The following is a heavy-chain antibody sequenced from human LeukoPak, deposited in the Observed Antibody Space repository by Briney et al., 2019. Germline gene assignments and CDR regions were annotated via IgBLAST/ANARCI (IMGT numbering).Heavy chain of an antibody. CDR3: AATHYDILTGFLGDY. D-gene: IGHD3-9*01. Sequence: ASVKVSCKASGYTFTSYGISWVRQAPGQGLEWMGWISAYNGNTNYAQKLQGRVTMTTDTSTSTAYMELRSLRSDDTAVYYCAATHYDILTGFLGDYWGQGTLVTVSS. CDR2: ISAYNGNT. V-gene: IGHV1-18*01. J-gene: IGHJ4*02. CDR1: GYTFTSYG.